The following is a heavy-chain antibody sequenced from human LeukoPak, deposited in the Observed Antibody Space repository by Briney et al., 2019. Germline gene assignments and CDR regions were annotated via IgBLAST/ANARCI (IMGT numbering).Heavy chain of an antibody. CDR3: ARARPTGIAVAAFDY. D-gene: IGHD6-19*01. V-gene: IGHV4-59*01. CDR1: GGSISSYY. J-gene: IGHJ4*02. CDR2: IYYSGST. Sequence: SETLSLTXTVSGGSISSYYWSWIRQPPGKGLEWIGYIYYSGSTNYNPSLKSRVTISVDTSKNQFSLKLSSVTAADTAVYYCARARPTGIAVAAFDYWGQGTLVTVSS.